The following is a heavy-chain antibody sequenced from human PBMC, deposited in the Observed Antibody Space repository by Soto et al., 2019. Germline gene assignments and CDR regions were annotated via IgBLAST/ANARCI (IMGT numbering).Heavy chain of an antibody. CDR3: ARYSWELHIWFDP. CDR2: INHSGST. D-gene: IGHD1-26*01. J-gene: IGHJ5*02. CDR1: GGSFSGYY. Sequence: SETLSLTCAVYGGSFSGYYWSWIRQPPGKGLEWIGEINHSGSTNYNPSLKSRVTISVDTSKNQFSLKLSSVTAADTAVYYCARYSWELHIWFDPWGQGTLVTVS. V-gene: IGHV4-34*01.